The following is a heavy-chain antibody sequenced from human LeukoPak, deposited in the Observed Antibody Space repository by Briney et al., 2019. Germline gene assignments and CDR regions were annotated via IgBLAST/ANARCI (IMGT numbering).Heavy chain of an antibody. J-gene: IGHJ2*01. Sequence: ASVKVSCKASGYTFTSYYMHWVRQAPGQGLEWMGIINPSGGSTSYAQKFQGRVTMTRDTSTSTVYMELSSLRSEDTAVYYCARDPGRAYDVDTAMGSPPDWYFDLRGRGTLVTVSS. CDR2: INPSGGST. CDR1: GYTFTSYY. V-gene: IGHV1-46*01. D-gene: IGHD5-18*01. CDR3: ARDPGRAYDVDTAMGSPPDWYFDL.